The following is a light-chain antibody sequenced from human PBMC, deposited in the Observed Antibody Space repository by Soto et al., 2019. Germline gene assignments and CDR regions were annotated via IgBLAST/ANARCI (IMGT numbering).Light chain of an antibody. CDR1: ESISSW. V-gene: IGKV1-5*03. CDR3: QQYNSYSGT. J-gene: IGKJ1*01. CDR2: EAS. Sequence: DIQMTQSPSTLSASVGDRVTITCRASESISSWLAWYQQKPGKAPKLLIYEASGLESGVPSRFSGSGSGTELTLTISSLQPDDFATYYCQQYNSYSGTFGQGTKVEIK.